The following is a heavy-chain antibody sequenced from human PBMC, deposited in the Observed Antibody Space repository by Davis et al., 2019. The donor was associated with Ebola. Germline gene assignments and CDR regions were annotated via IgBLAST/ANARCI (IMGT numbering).Heavy chain of an antibody. D-gene: IGHD1-14*01. V-gene: IGHV4-34*01. CDR3: ARDSGSGGFDY. CDR1: GGSFSGYY. J-gene: IGHJ4*02. CDR2: INHSGST. Sequence: SETLSLTCAVYGGSFSGYYWSWIRQPPGKGLEWTGEINHSGSTNYNPSLKSRVTISVDTSKNQFSLKLSSVTAADTAVYYCARDSGSGGFDYWGQGTLVTVSS.